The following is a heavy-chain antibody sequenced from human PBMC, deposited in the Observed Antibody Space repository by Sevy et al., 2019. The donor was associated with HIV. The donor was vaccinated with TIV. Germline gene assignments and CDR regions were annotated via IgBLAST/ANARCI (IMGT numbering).Heavy chain of an antibody. CDR3: ARDHLDSSGYYYGFGYY. D-gene: IGHD3-22*01. CDR1: GYTFTSYY. Sequence: ASVKVSCKASGYTFTSYYMHWVRQAPGQGLEWMGIINPSGGSTSYAQKFQGRVTMTRDTSTSTVYMELSSLRSEDTAVYYCARDHLDSSGYYYGFGYYWGQGTLVTVSS. CDR2: INPSGGST. V-gene: IGHV1-46*01. J-gene: IGHJ4*02.